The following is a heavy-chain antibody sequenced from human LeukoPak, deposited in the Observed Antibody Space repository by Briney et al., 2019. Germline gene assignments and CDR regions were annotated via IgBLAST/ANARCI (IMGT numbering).Heavy chain of an antibody. CDR3: ASHGMGWHEGFFDY. J-gene: IGHJ4*02. D-gene: IGHD6-19*01. V-gene: IGHV4-39*01. CDR1: GGSISSSSYY. CDR2: IYYSGST. Sequence: PSETLSLTCTVSGGSISSSSYYWGWIRQPPGKGLEWIGSIYYSGSTYYHPSLKSRVTISVDTSKNQFSLKLSSVTAADTAVYYCASHGMGWHEGFFDYWGQGTLVTVSS.